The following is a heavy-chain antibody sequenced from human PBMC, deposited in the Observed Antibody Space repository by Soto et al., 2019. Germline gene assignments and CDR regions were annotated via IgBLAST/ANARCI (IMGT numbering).Heavy chain of an antibody. Sequence: SETLSLTCAVYGGSFSGYYWSWIRQPPGKGLEWIGEINHSGSTNYNPSLKSRVTISVDTSKNQFSLKLSSVTAADTAVYYCARGIYCSGGSCFGPQRYNWFDPWGQGTLVTVSS. CDR1: GGSFSGYY. CDR2: INHSGST. D-gene: IGHD2-15*01. CDR3: ARGIYCSGGSCFGPQRYNWFDP. V-gene: IGHV4-34*01. J-gene: IGHJ5*02.